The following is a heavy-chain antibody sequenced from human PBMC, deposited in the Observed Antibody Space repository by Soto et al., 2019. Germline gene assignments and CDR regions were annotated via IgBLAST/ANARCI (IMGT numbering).Heavy chain of an antibody. CDR2: ISAYNGNT. D-gene: IGHD2-2*01. CDR3: ARDRPAADIYYYYYGMDV. CDR1: GYTFTSYG. V-gene: IGHV1-18*01. Sequence: ASVKVSCKASGYTFTSYGISWVRQAPGQGLEWMGWISAYNGNTNYAQKLQGRVTTTTDTSTSTAYMELRSLRSDDTAVYYCARDRPAADIYYYYYGMDVWGQGTTVTVSS. J-gene: IGHJ6*02.